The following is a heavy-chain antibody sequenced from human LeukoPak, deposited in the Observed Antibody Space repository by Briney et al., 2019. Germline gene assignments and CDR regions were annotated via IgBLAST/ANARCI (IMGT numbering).Heavy chain of an antibody. CDR3: ARDRSIVGARPTPSLAY. V-gene: IGHV3-33*01. CDR1: GFTFSSYG. D-gene: IGHD1-26*01. CDR2: IWYDGSNK. J-gene: IGHJ4*02. Sequence: PGRSLRLSCAASGFTFSSYGMHWVRQAPGKGLEWVAVIWYDGSNKCYADSVKGRFTISRDNSKNTLYLQMISLRAEDTAVYYCARDRSIVGARPTPSLAYWGQGTLVTVSS.